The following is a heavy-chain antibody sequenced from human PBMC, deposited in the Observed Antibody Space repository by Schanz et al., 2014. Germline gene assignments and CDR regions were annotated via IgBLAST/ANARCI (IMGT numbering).Heavy chain of an antibody. CDR2: INPNSGGT. V-gene: IGHV1-2*06. Sequence: QVHLVQSGSEVKKPGASVKVSCKASSYPFTAYYMHWVRQAPGQGLEWMGRINPNSGGTNFAQQFQGRVTMTRDTSITTAYMELRRLRSHDSAVYSCASDFWSGYSHYYYGLDVWGPGTTVTVSS. J-gene: IGHJ6*02. CDR3: ASDFWSGYSHYYYGLDV. CDR1: SYPFTAYY. D-gene: IGHD3-3*01.